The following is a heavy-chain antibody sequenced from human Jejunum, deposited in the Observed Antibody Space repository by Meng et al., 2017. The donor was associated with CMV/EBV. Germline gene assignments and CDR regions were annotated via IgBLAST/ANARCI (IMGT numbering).Heavy chain of an antibody. CDR1: GFTFSSYE. V-gene: IGHV3-48*03. Sequence: GFTFSSYEMNWVRQDPGKGLEWVSYISSSGSTIYYADSVKGRFTISRDNAKNSLYLQMNSLRAEDTAVYYCARNYDFWSGYYGTDYWGQGTLVTVSS. D-gene: IGHD3-3*01. CDR2: ISSSGSTI. CDR3: ARNYDFWSGYYGTDY. J-gene: IGHJ4*02.